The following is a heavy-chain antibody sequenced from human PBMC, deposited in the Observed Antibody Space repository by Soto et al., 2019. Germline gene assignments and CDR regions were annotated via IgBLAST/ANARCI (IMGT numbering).Heavy chain of an antibody. CDR3: ARDAAVPGESDRFDY. Sequence: SETLSLTCAVSCDSVTSNVWWSWVRQPPGKGLEWIGEAYHNGLTDYNPSLKSRVTMSVDTSKNEFSLKLTSLTAADTAIYYCARDAAVPGESDRFDYWGQGTLVTVSS. D-gene: IGHD6-19*01. J-gene: IGHJ4*02. V-gene: IGHV4-4*02. CDR2: AYHNGLT. CDR1: CDSVTSNVW.